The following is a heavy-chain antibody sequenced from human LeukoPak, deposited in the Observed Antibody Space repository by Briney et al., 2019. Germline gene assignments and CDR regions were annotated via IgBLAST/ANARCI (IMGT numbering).Heavy chain of an antibody. J-gene: IGHJ6*02. Sequence: ASVKVSCKASGYTFTGYYMHWVRQAPGQGLEWMGWINPNSGGTNYAQKFQGWVTMTRDTSISTGYMELSRLRSDDTAVYYCARDVSLVGASYYYGMDVWGQGTTVTVSS. CDR3: ARDVSLVGASYYYGMDV. D-gene: IGHD1-26*01. CDR1: GYTFTGYY. V-gene: IGHV1-2*04. CDR2: INPNSGGT.